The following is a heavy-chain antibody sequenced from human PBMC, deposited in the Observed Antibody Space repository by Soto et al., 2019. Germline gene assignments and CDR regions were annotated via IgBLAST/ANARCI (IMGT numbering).Heavy chain of an antibody. D-gene: IGHD6-6*01. CDR3: ARDQAATRYRSSSPAFDI. J-gene: IGHJ3*02. CDR1: GRSYSGYY. CDR2: INHSVST. V-gene: IGHV4-34*01. Sequence: SETMSLTFPVYGRSYSGYYWSCIRQPPGKRLESFGEINHSVSTNYEPSLKRRVTIPVDPSENQFSLKLSSVAAADTPVYYCARDQAATRYRSSSPAFDIWGQGTMVTV.